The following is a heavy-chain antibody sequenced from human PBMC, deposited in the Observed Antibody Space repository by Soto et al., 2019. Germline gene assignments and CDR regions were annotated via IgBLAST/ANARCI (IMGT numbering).Heavy chain of an antibody. D-gene: IGHD3-16*02. CDR3: ARVSQSFIEYFQH. V-gene: IGHV1-3*01. CDR1: GYTFTSYA. CDR2: INAGNGNT. Sequence: QVQLVQSGAEVKKPGASVKVSCKASGYTFTSYAMHWVRQAPGQRLEWMGWINAGNGNTKYSQKFQGRVTITRDTSASTAYMELSSLRSEDTAVYYCARVSQSFIEYFQHWGQGTLVTVSS. J-gene: IGHJ1*01.